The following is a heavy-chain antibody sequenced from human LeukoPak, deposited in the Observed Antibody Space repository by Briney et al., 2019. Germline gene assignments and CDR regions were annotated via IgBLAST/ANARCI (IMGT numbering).Heavy chain of an antibody. CDR2: INPSGGST. Sequence: ASVKVSCKASGYTFTSYYMHWVRQAPGQGLEWMGIINPSGGSTSYAQKFQGRVTMTRDMSTSTVYMELSSLRSEDAAVYYCARDRGTLPNYYYYMDVWGKGTTVTVSS. D-gene: IGHD1-26*01. V-gene: IGHV1-46*01. CDR3: ARDRGTLPNYYYYMDV. J-gene: IGHJ6*03. CDR1: GYTFTSYY.